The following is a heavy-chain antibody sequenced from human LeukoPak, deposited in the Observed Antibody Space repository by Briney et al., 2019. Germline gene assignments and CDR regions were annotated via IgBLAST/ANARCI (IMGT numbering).Heavy chain of an antibody. V-gene: IGHV3-49*03. CDR2: IRSKAYGGTT. J-gene: IGHJ4*02. D-gene: IGHD6-13*01. CDR3: TRGKRQQLVLNPYFDY. Sequence: PGGSLRLSCTASGFTFGDYAMSWFRQAPGKGLEWVGFIRSKAYGGTTEYAASVKGRFTISRDDSKSIAYLQMNSLKTEDTAVYYCTRGKRQQLVLNPYFDYWGQGTLVTVSS. CDR1: GFTFGDYA.